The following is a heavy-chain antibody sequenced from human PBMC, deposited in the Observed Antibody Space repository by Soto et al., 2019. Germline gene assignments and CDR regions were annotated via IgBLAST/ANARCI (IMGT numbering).Heavy chain of an antibody. Sequence: SETLSLTCSVSGGSISGSYWSWIRQSPGKGLEWLGYVYYTGSTNYSPSLRSRVSISVDTSKNEFSLRLSSVTAADTAVYFCARSVAVPGAHIDYWGQGSQVTVSS. CDR2: VYYTGST. CDR1: GGSISGSY. CDR3: ARSVAVPGAHIDY. V-gene: IGHV4-59*01. D-gene: IGHD6-19*01. J-gene: IGHJ4*02.